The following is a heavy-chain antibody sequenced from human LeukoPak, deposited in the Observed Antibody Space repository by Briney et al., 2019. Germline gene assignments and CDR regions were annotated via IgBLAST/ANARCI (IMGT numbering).Heavy chain of an antibody. CDR2: IYYSGST. CDR3: ARAALVTMLDV. V-gene: IGHV4-59*01. J-gene: IGHJ6*02. Sequence: PSETLSLTCTVSGGSISSYYWSWIRQPPGKGLEWIGYIYYSGSTNYNPSLKSRVTISVDTSKNQFPLKLSSVTAADTAVYYCARAALVTMLDVWGQGTTVTVSS. CDR1: GGSISSYY. D-gene: IGHD2-21*02.